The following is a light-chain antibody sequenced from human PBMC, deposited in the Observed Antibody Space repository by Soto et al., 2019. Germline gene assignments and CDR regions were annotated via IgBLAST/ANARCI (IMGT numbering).Light chain of an antibody. J-gene: IGLJ2*01. V-gene: IGLV2-14*01. Sequence: QSALTQPASLYGSPGQPITTSCTGTTSDVVGYNYVSWYQQHPGKAPKILIYEVSNRPSGVSNRFSAFKSGNTASRTISGLQAEDEADYYCSLYTSSSTLIFGGGTKLTVL. CDR3: SLYTSSSTLI. CDR2: EVS. CDR1: TSDVVGYNY.